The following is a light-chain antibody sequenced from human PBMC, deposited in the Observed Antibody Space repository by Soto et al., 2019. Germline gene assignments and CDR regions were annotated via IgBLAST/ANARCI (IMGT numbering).Light chain of an antibody. CDR2: GVT. V-gene: IGLV2-14*03. J-gene: IGLJ3*02. CDR1: SGGVGFYDF. Sequence: QSALSQPASMSGSPGQSITISCTGTSGGVGFYDFVSWYQQHPGKVPRLIIYGVTKRPSGVSHRFSGSKSGNTASLTISGLQVEDEAAYSCASYTGSSTYLFGGGTKVTVL. CDR3: ASYTGSSTYL.